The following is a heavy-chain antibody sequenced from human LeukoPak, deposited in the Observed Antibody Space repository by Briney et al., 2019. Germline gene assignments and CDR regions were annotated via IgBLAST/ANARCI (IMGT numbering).Heavy chain of an antibody. D-gene: IGHD3-16*01. CDR3: ARVVDYGWFDP. Sequence: GGSLRLSCTASGFTFSNYWTGWVRQAPGKGLEWVANIKEDGTTIYYVDSVKGRFTISRDNAKNSLYLQMNSVRDEDTAVYYCARVVDYGWFDPWGQGTLVAVSS. CDR1: GFTFSNYW. V-gene: IGHV3-7*01. CDR2: IKEDGTTI. J-gene: IGHJ5*02.